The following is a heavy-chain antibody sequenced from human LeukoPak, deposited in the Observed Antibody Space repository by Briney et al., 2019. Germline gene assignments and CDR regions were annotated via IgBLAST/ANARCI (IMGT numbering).Heavy chain of an antibody. V-gene: IGHV3-21*01. CDR1: GFTFTSYS. D-gene: IGHD2-15*01. Sequence: PGGSLRLSYAVSGFTFTSYSMNWVRQAPGKGLEWVSSISSSMSYICYADSVKGRSSISRNNSKNSLHMQMNSLRAEDTAVYYCASGSGGTIDYWGQGTLVTVSS. CDR2: ISSSMSYI. CDR3: ASGSGGTIDY. J-gene: IGHJ4*02.